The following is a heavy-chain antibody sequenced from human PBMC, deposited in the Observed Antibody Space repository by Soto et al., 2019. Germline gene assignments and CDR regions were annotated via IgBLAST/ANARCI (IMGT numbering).Heavy chain of an antibody. CDR2: VYYSGST. CDR1: GGCISNYY. Sequence: SETLSLTCTVSGGCISNYYWTCVRQPPGKGLEWIGYVYYSGSTNHNPSLESRVTISIDASKNQFSLKMKSVTAEDTAVYYCVRDYLLNGLVPWGQG. CDR3: VRDYLLNGLVP. V-gene: IGHV4-59*01. J-gene: IGHJ5*02. D-gene: IGHD2-15*01.